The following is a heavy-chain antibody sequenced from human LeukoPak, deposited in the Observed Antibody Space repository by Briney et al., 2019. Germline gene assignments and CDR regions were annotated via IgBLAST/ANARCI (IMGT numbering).Heavy chain of an antibody. Sequence: SETLSLTCTVSGGSISSSSYYWTWIRQPPGKGLEWIGYIHYSGSTNYNPSLKSRVTISVDTSKNQFFLKLSSVTAADTAVYYCARASVTYYYYYYMDVWGKGTTVTVSS. CDR3: ARASVTYYYYYYMDV. V-gene: IGHV4-61*01. CDR2: IHYSGST. J-gene: IGHJ6*03. CDR1: GGSISSSSYY. D-gene: IGHD4-11*01.